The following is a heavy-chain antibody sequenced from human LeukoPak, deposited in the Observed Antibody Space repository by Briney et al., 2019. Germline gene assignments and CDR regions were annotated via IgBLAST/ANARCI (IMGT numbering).Heavy chain of an antibody. CDR1: GGSISSYY. CDR2: ICYSGST. J-gene: IGHJ4*02. V-gene: IGHV4-59*01. CDR3: ARGRSSRSFDY. D-gene: IGHD6-13*01. Sequence: PSETLSLTCTVSGGSISSYYWSWIRQPPGKGLEWIGYICYSGSTNYNPSLKSRVTISVDTSKNQFSLKLSSVTAADTAVYYCARGRSSRSFDYWGQGTLVTVSS.